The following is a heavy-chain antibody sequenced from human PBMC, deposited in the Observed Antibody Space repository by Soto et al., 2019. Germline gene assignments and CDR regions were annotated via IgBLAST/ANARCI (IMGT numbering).Heavy chain of an antibody. V-gene: IGHV3-23*01. CDR2: ISGSGSST. CDR3: AKHYYFDSSGYYAWFD. J-gene: IGHJ4*02. Sequence: GGSLRLSCAASGFTFSSYAMGWVRQAPGKGLFWVSVISGSGSSTHYAASVKGRFTISRDNSKNTLYLKMNSLRAEDTAVYYCAKHYYFDSSGYYAWFDWGQGTLVTVSS. D-gene: IGHD3-22*01. CDR1: GFTFSSYA.